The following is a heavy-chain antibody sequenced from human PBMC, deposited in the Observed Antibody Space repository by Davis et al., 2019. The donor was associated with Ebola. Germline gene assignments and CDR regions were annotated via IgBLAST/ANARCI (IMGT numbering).Heavy chain of an antibody. J-gene: IGHJ4*02. CDR3: AREAWELPGDY. V-gene: IGHV3-30-3*01. CDR1: GFTFSSYA. CDR2: RSYDGSNK. Sequence: GESLKISCAASGFTFSSYAMHWVRQAPGKGLEWVAVRSYDGSNKYYADSVKGLFTISRDNSKNTLYLQMNSLRAEDRAVYYCAREAWELPGDYWGQGTVVTVSS. D-gene: IGHD1-26*01.